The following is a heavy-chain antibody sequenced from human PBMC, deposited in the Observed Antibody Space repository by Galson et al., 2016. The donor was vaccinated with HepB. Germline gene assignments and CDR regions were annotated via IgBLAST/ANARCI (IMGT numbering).Heavy chain of an antibody. CDR1: GLSVSSDY. CDR2: ISSGGYT. V-gene: IGHV3-53*01. CDR3: ARATRYFDWRYQYGMDV. D-gene: IGHD3-9*01. J-gene: IGHJ6*04. Sequence: SLRLSCAASGLSVSSDYMSWVRQALGKGLEWVAVISSGGYTYYAQSVKGRLTISRDYSKNTLYLQMNRPRAEDTAVYYCARATRYFDWRYQYGMDVWGKGTRSPSPQ.